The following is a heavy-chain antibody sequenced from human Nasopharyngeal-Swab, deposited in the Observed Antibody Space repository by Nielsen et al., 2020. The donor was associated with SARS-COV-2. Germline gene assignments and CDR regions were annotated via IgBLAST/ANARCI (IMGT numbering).Heavy chain of an antibody. CDR1: GFTFSDYY. CDR3: AKEGCSGGSCYSLTFDY. CDR2: ISSSGSTI. J-gene: IGHJ4*02. D-gene: IGHD2-15*01. Sequence: GESLKISCAASGFTFSDYYMSWIRQAPGKGLEWVSYISSSGSTIYYADSVKGRFTISRDNAKNTLYLQMNSLRAEDTAVYYCAKEGCSGGSCYSLTFDYWGQGTLVTVSS. V-gene: IGHV3-11*01.